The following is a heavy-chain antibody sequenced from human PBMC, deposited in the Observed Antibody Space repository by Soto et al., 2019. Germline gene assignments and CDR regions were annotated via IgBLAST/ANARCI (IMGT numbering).Heavy chain of an antibody. Sequence: PSETLSLTCAVYGGSFSGYYWSWIRQPPGKGLEWIGEINHSGSTNYNPSLKSRVTISVDTSKNQFSLKLSSVTAADTAVYYCARGSGAVMITFGGATGKEYYFDYWGQGTLVTVSS. CDR1: GGSFSGYY. D-gene: IGHD3-16*01. CDR3: ARGSGAVMITFGGATGKEYYFDY. J-gene: IGHJ4*02. CDR2: INHSGST. V-gene: IGHV4-34*01.